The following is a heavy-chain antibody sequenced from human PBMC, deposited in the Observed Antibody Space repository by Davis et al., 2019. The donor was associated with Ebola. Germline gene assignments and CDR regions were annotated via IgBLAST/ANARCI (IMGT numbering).Heavy chain of an antibody. D-gene: IGHD2-15*01. J-gene: IGHJ5*02. V-gene: IGHV4-34*01. CDR2: INHSGST. CDR1: GGSFSGYY. Sequence: SETLSLTCVVYGGSFSGYYWSWIRQPPGKGLEWIGEINHSGSTNYNPSLKSRVTISVDTSKNRFSLKLSSVTAADTAVYYCARIVWWYRRFDPWGQGTLVTVSS. CDR3: ARIVWWYRRFDP.